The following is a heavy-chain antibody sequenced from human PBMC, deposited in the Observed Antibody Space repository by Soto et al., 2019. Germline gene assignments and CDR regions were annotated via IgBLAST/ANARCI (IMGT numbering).Heavy chain of an antibody. CDR1: GFTFRSHA. Sequence: GGSLRLSCAASGFTFRSHAMHWVRQAPGKGLEWVAMISFDGSYQNYVDSVKGRFTISRDNYQNKVFLQMSSLRPEDTAFYFCVAEMGPRDFAHWGQGTLVTVSS. CDR2: ISFDGSYQ. D-gene: IGHD1-26*01. V-gene: IGHV3-30*03. CDR3: VAEMGPRDFAH. J-gene: IGHJ5*02.